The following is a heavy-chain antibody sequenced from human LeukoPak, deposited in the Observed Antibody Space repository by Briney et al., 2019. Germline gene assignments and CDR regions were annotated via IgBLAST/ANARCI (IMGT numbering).Heavy chain of an antibody. J-gene: IGHJ1*01. Sequence: PGGSLRLSCAASGFTVSSNYMSWVRQAPGKGLEWVSVIYSGGSTYYADSVKGRFTISRDNSKNTLYLQMNSLRAEDMAVYYCARVDSGSACASWGQGILVTVSS. CDR3: ARVDSGSACAS. CDR2: IYSGGST. CDR1: GFTVSSNY. D-gene: IGHD6-19*01. V-gene: IGHV3-66*01.